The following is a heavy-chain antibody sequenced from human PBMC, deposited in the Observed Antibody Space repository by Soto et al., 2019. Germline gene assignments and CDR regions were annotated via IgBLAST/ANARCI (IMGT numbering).Heavy chain of an antibody. V-gene: IGHV3-21*01. CDR3: ARAGVTIFGVVFWYFDL. CDR1: GFTFSSYS. CDR2: ISSSSSYI. D-gene: IGHD3-3*01. J-gene: IGHJ2*01. Sequence: VQLVESGGGLVKPGGSLRLSCAASGFTFSSYSMNWVRQAPGKGLEWVSSISSSSSYIYYADSVKGRFTISRDNAKNSLYLQMNSLRAEDTAVYYCARAGVTIFGVVFWYFDLWGRGTLVTVSS.